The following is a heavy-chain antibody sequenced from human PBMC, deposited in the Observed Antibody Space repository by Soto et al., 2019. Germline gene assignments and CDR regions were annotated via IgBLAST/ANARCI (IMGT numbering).Heavy chain of an antibody. CDR1: GFTFSNAW. J-gene: IGHJ6*03. V-gene: IGHV3-15*01. Sequence: GGSLRLSCAASGFTFSNAWMSWVRQAPGKGLEWVGRIKSKTDGGTTDYAAPVKGRFTISRDDSKNTLYLQMNSLKTEDTAVYYCTTGGGDYGPRGYYYYYYYMDVWGKGTTVTVSS. CDR3: TTGGGDYGPRGYYYYYYYMDV. CDR2: IKSKTDGGTT. D-gene: IGHD4-17*01.